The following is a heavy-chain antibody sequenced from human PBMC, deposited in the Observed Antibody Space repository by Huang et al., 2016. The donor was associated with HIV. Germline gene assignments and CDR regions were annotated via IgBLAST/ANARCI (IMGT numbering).Heavy chain of an antibody. CDR1: GYIFTDYY. J-gene: IGHJ5*02. CDR2: VNPKSGAT. V-gene: IGHV1-2*02. Sequence: QVQLVQSGAEVKKPGASVKVSCWTSGYIFTDYYIHWVRQAPGQGLEWMGWVNPKSGATNQAQRVQGRLHMTTDTSTSAVYRELANLRSDDTAVYYCARAVVRGLIIRFDPWGQGTLVTVSS. CDR3: ARAVVRGLIIRFDP. D-gene: IGHD3-10*01.